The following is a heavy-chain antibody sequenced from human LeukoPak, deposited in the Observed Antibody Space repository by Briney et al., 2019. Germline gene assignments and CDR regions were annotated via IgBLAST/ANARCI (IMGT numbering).Heavy chain of an antibody. CDR3: ARTEGAAGTLHIDY. Sequence: SETLSLTCTVPGGSISSYYWSWIRQPPGKGLEWIGYIYYSGSTNYNPSLKSRVTISVDTSKNQFSLKLSSVTAADTAVYYCARTEGAAGTLHIDYWGQGTLVTVSS. D-gene: IGHD6-13*01. J-gene: IGHJ4*02. CDR2: IYYSGST. V-gene: IGHV4-59*01. CDR1: GGSISSYY.